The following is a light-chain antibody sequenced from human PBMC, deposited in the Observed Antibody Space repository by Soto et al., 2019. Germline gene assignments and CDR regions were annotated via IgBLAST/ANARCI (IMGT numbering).Light chain of an antibody. CDR3: QQSGNSPS. CDR1: QSISATY. J-gene: IGKJ4*01. CDR2: AAS. V-gene: IGKV3-20*01. Sequence: EIVLTQSPGTLSLSPGESATLSCRASQSISATYLAWFQQKPGQAPRLLIYAASSRATGIPDRFSGSASGTDFTLTISRLEPEDFAVFYCQQSGNSPSFGGGTKVEIK.